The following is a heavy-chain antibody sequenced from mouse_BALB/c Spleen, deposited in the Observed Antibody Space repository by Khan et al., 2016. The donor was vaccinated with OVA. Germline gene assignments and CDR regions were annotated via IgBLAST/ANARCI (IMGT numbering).Heavy chain of an antibody. Sequence: QVRLQPSGPELVRPGVSVKISCKGSGYTFTDYSMHWVKQSHAKSLEWIGVISTDSVNTNYNQKFKGKATLTVDKSSSTAYMELARMTSEDSAIYYCAIRDYFDYWGQGTTLTVSS. CDR3: AIRDYFDY. V-gene: IGHV1S137*01. CDR1: GYTFTDYS. J-gene: IGHJ2*01. CDR2: ISTDSVNT.